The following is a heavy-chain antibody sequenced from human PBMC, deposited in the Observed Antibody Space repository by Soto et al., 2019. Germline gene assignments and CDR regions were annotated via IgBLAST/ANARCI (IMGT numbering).Heavy chain of an antibody. CDR3: AREAYGEHYFDC. Sequence: GGSLRLSCAASGFTFSLFAMHWVRQAPGKGLEWVAITSYDGSNKYYADSVKGRFTISRDNSKNTLYLQMDSLRAEDTAVYYCAREAYGEHYFDCWGQGTLVTVSS. D-gene: IGHD3-10*01. CDR2: TSYDGSNK. V-gene: IGHV3-30-3*01. CDR1: GFTFSLFA. J-gene: IGHJ4*02.